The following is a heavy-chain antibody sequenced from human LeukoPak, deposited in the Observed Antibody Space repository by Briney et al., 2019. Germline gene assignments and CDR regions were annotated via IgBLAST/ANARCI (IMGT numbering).Heavy chain of an antibody. V-gene: IGHV3-49*03. D-gene: IGHD5-24*01. CDR3: ARDPNVEMATTNHYFDY. CDR2: IRSKAYGGTT. CDR1: GFTFGDYA. J-gene: IGHJ4*02. Sequence: GGSLRLSCTASGFTFGDYAMSWFRQAPGKGLEWVGFIRSKAYGGTTEYAASVKGRFTISRDDSKSIAYLQMNSLKTEDTALYYCARDPNVEMATTNHYFDYWGQGTLVTVSS.